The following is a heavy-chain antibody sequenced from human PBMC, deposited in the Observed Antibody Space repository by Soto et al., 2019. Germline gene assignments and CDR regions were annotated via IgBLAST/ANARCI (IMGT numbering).Heavy chain of an antibody. CDR1: GYSFTRYG. CDR2: ISPFNGNT. CDR3: VREYSSFPDV. V-gene: IGHV1-18*01. Sequence: QVQLVQSGAEVKKLGASVKVSCQTSGYSFTRYGVSWVRQAPGQGLEWMGWISPFNGNTNYAHHFRGKSTMTTDTSTSTAALEVRRLTYDDTAVYFCVREYSSFPDVWGRGTLVTVSS. J-gene: IGHJ4*02. D-gene: IGHD3-22*01.